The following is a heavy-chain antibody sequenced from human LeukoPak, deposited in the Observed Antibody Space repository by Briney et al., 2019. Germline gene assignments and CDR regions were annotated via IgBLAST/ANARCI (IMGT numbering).Heavy chain of an antibody. Sequence: ASVKVSCKASGYTFTGYYMHWVRQAPGQGLEWMGWINPNSGGTNYAQKFRGRVTMTRDTSISTAYMELSRLRSDDTAVYYCASTYYGPGSYYYYMDVWGKGTTVTVSS. D-gene: IGHD3-10*01. CDR3: ASTYYGPGSYYYYMDV. V-gene: IGHV1-2*02. J-gene: IGHJ6*03. CDR2: INPNSGGT. CDR1: GYTFTGYY.